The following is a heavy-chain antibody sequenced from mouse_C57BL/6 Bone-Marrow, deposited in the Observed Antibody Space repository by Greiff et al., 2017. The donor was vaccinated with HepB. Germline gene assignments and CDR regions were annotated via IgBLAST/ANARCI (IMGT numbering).Heavy chain of an antibody. D-gene: IGHD1-1*01. CDR2: IDPENGDT. V-gene: IGHV14-4*01. CDR1: GFNIKDDY. J-gene: IGHJ4*01. Sequence: EVQLQHSGAELVRPGASVKLSCTASGFNIKDDYMHWVKQRPEQGLEWIGWIDPENGDTEYASKFQGKATITADTSSNTAYLQLSSLTSEDTAVYYCTTVVGPMDYWGQGTSVTVSS. CDR3: TTVVGPMDY.